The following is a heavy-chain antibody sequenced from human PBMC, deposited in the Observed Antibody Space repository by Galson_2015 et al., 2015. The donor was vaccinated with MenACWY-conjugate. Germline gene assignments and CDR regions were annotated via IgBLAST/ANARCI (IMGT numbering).Heavy chain of an antibody. Sequence: LRLSCAASGFTILGHKMTWVRQAPGQGLEWVANINQDGSEKSYVDSVKGRFTISRDNSKNTVYLQMNRLRVEDTAVYFCAKARAMTKPGVLILPSENDYWGRGTLVAVSS. CDR1: GFTILGHK. CDR3: AKARAMTKPGVLILPSENDY. CDR2: INQDGSEK. V-gene: IGHV3-7*03. J-gene: IGHJ4*02. D-gene: IGHD3-3*01.